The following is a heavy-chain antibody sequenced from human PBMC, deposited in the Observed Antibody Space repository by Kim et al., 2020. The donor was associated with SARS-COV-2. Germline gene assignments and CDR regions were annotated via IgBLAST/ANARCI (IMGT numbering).Heavy chain of an antibody. CDR2: INPSGGST. CDR3: AREDRHQLPKLDFIYFQNKGAYSYGMDV. D-gene: IGHD2-2*01. J-gene: IGHJ6*02. V-gene: IGHV1-46*01. Sequence: ASVKVSCKASGYTFTSYYMHWVRQAPGQGLEWMGIINPSGGSTSYAQKFQGRVTMTRDTSTSTVYMELSSLRSEDTAVYYCAREDRHQLPKLDFIYFQNKGAYSYGMDVGGQGPTVTVS. CDR1: GYTFTSYY.